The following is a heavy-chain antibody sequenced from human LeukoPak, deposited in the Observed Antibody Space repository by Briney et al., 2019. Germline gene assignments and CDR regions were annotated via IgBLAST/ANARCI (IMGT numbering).Heavy chain of an antibody. V-gene: IGHV2-5*02. J-gene: IGHJ4*02. CDR2: IYWDVDK. CDR1: GVSLSTRAGG. CDR3: PPRARSLQIYY. Sequence: SGPTLAHPPQPLTLTCTFSGVSLSTRAGGVGWIRQPPRKALGWLSLIYWDVDKRYSTSLKSNLTITKETSKNQVVLTMTNRDPVDTATYYCPPRARSLQIYYSGQGTLVTVSS. D-gene: IGHD5-24*01.